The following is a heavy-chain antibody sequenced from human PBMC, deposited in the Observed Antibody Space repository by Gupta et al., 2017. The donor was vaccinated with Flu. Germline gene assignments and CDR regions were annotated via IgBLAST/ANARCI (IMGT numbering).Heavy chain of an antibody. V-gene: IGHV3-7*01. J-gene: IGHJ4*02. CDR2: IAADDSVK. CDR1: GFTFRSYW. Sequence: EEQLVESGGGLVTPGGSLRLSCAASGFTFRSYWMDWVRQAPGKGLEWVANIAADDSVKNYADSVKGRFTISRDDAKNSLYLQMNSLRAEDTAVYYCVRNRGWQQFDYWGQGALVTVSS. D-gene: IGHD5-24*01. CDR3: VRNRGWQQFDY.